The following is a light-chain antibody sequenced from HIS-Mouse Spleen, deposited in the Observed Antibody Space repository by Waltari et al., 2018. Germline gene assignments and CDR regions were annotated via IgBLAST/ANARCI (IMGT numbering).Light chain of an antibody. V-gene: IGLV2-23*01. CDR2: EGS. CDR1: SSDVGSYNL. CDR3: CSYAGSSTYWV. J-gene: IGLJ3*02. Sequence: QSALTQSASVSGSPGQSITISCTGTSSDVGSYNLVPWYQQHPGKAPKLMIYEGSKRPSGVSNRFSGSKSGNTASLTISGLQAEDEADYYCCSYAGSSTYWVFGGGTKLTVL.